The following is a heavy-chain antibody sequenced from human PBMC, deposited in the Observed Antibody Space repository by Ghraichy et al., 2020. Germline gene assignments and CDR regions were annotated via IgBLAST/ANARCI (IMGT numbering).Heavy chain of an antibody. CDR3: ARDQYDFWSGYTNWFDP. CDR2: INPSGGST. D-gene: IGHD3-3*01. J-gene: IGHJ5*02. V-gene: IGHV1-46*01. CDR1: GYTFTSYY. Sequence: ASVKVSCKASGYTFTSYYMHWVRQAPGQGLEWMGIINPSGGSTSYAQKFQGRVTMTRDTSTSTVYMELSSLRSEDTAVYYCARDQYDFWSGYTNWFDPWGQGTLVTVSS.